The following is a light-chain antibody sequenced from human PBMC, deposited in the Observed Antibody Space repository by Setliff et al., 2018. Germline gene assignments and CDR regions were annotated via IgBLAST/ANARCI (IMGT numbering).Light chain of an antibody. CDR3: AVWDNGLKGDV. CDR2: NNY. Sequence: QSVLGQPPSASGTPGQRVTISCSGSSSNIGVNVVNWYQHLPGTSPKLLIYNNYQRPSGVPDRFSGSKSGSSASLAISGLQSEDEADYYCAVWDNGLKGDVFGTGTKGTVL. CDR1: SSNIGVNV. V-gene: IGLV1-44*01. J-gene: IGLJ1*01.